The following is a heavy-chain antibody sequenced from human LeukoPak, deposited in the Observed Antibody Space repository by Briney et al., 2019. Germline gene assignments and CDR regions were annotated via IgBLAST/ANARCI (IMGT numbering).Heavy chain of an antibody. CDR2: IYYSGST. V-gene: IGHV4-59*01. CDR3: AREPAAAAGTGAFDI. J-gene: IGHJ3*02. CDR1: GGSISSYY. D-gene: IGHD6-13*01. Sequence: SETLSLTCTVSGGSISSYYWSWIRQPPGKGLEWIGYIYYSGSTNYNPSLKSRVTISVDTSKNQFSLKLSSVTAADTAVYHCAREPAAAAGTGAFDIWGQGTMVTVSS.